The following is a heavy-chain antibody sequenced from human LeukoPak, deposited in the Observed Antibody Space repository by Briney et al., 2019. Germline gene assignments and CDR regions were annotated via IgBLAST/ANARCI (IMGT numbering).Heavy chain of an antibody. J-gene: IGHJ3*02. V-gene: IGHV3-30*18. CDR3: AKEATTWGYYYDSSGYYNAFDI. CDR2: ISYDGSNK. D-gene: IGHD3-22*01. CDR1: GFTFSSYG. Sequence: QSGGSLRLSCAASGFTFSSYGMHWVRQAPGKGLEWVAVISYDGSNKYYADSVKGRFTISRDNSKNTLYLQMNSLRAEDTAVYYCAKEATTWGYYYDSSGYYNAFDIWGQGTMVTVSS.